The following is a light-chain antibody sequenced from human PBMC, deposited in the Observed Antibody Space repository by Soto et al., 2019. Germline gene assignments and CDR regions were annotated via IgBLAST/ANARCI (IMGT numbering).Light chain of an antibody. CDR1: SSDVGGYNY. Sequence: QSALTQPRSVSGSPGQSVTISCTGTSSDVGGYNYVSWYQQHPGKAPTLMIYDVSKRPSGVPDRFSGSKSGNTASLTISGLQAEDDADYYCCSYAGSYTGVFGGGTKLTVL. CDR3: CSYAGSYTGV. J-gene: IGLJ2*01. V-gene: IGLV2-11*01. CDR2: DVS.